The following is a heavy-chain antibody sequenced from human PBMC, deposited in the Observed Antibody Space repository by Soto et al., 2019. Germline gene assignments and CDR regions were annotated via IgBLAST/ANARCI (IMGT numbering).Heavy chain of an antibody. CDR1: GGSISSSNW. Sequence: QVQLQESGPGLVKPSGTLSLTCAVSGGSISSSNWWSWVRQPPGKGLEWIGEIYHSGSTNYNPSLKSRVIISVDKSKNHFSLKLSYVTAADTAVYYCARDTRIAAAGTYYYHGMDVWGQGTTVTVSS. D-gene: IGHD6-13*01. CDR3: ARDTRIAAAGTYYYHGMDV. CDR2: IYHSGST. V-gene: IGHV4-4*02. J-gene: IGHJ6*02.